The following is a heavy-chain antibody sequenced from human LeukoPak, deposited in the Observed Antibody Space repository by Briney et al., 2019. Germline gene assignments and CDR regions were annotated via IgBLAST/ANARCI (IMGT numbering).Heavy chain of an antibody. CDR1: GYTFSTYG. Sequence: ASVRVSCKASGYTFSTYGISWVRQAPGQGLEWMGWISAYTGNTNYAQKLQGRVTMTTDTSTSTAYMELRSLRSDDTAVYYCARAPPVYDYVWGSYSPFDYWGQGTLVTVSS. D-gene: IGHD3-16*01. CDR3: ARAPPVYDYVWGSYSPFDY. J-gene: IGHJ4*02. V-gene: IGHV1-18*01. CDR2: ISAYTGNT.